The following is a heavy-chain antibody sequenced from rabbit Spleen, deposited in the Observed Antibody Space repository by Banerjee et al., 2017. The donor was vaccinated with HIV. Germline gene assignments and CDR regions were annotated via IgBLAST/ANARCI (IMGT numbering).Heavy chain of an antibody. CDR1: GFSFSSNW. D-gene: IGHD2-1*01. V-gene: IGHV1S45*01. Sequence: LEESGGGLVKPGGTLTLTCTVSGFSFSSNWICWVRQAPGKGLEWIACIDTSDGDTYYASWAKGRFTISKTSSTTMTLQMTSLTAADTATYFCARGFYTYDDYANFYGYYFNLWGQGTLVTVS. J-gene: IGHJ4*01. CDR2: IDTSDGDT. CDR3: ARGFYTYDDYANFYGYYFNL.